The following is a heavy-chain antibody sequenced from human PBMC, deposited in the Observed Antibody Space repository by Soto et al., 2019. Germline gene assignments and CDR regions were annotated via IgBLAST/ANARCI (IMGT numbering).Heavy chain of an antibody. Sequence: PSQTLSLTCAISGDSVSSSSAAWNWIRQSPSGGLEWLGRTYYRSKWYSDYGVSVRGRISITPDTSKNQFSLQLDSVTPEDTAVYYCARYTTTWYFDYWGQGTLVTVSS. J-gene: IGHJ4*02. CDR3: ARYTTTWYFDY. CDR1: GDSVSSSSAA. D-gene: IGHD6-13*01. V-gene: IGHV6-1*01. CDR2: TYYRSKWYS.